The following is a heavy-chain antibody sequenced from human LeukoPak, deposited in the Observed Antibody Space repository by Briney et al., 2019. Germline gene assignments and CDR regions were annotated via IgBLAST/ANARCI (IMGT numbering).Heavy chain of an antibody. D-gene: IGHD2-15*01. CDR1: GYTFTYYY. CDR3: ARSDSYTWFDP. J-gene: IGHJ5*02. V-gene: IGHV1-2*02. Sequence: ASVKVSCKASGYTFTYYYIHWMRQAPGQGLEWMGWINPDSGDTSYAQKFQGRVTITRDTSISTVYVELGRLRSDDTAVYYCARSDSYTWFDPWGQGTLVTVSS. CDR2: INPDSGDT.